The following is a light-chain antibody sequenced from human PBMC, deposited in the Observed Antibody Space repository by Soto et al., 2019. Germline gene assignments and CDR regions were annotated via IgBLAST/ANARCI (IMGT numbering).Light chain of an antibody. V-gene: IGLV7-46*01. CDR2: DTS. Sequence: QAVLTQEASLTVFPGGTVTLTCSSSTGAVTSGHYPYWFQQKPGQAPRTLIYDTSNKHSWTPARFSGSLLGGKAALTLSGAQPEDEAEYYCLLSYSGALYVFGTGTKVTVL. J-gene: IGLJ1*01. CDR3: LLSYSGALYV. CDR1: TGAVTSGHY.